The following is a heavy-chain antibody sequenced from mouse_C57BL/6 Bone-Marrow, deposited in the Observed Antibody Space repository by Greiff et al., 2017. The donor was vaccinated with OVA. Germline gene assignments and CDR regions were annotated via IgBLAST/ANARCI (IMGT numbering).Heavy chain of an antibody. V-gene: IGHV5-6*01. CDR2: ISSGGSYT. Sequence: EVQRVESGGDLVKPGGSLKLSCAASGFTFSSYGMSWVRQTPDKRLEWVATISSGGSYTYYPDSVKGRFTISRDNAKNTLYLQMSSLKSEDTAMYYCARRDYYGSYYYAMDYWGQGTSVTVSS. J-gene: IGHJ4*01. CDR3: ARRDYYGSYYYAMDY. CDR1: GFTFSSYG. D-gene: IGHD1-1*01.